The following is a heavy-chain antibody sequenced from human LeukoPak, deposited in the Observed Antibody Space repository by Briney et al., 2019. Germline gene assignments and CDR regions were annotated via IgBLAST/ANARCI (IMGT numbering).Heavy chain of an antibody. CDR3: TRDPLTTVTTGFDY. CDR1: GFTFSSYA. J-gene: IGHJ4*02. CDR2: IRSKAYGGTT. Sequence: PGGSLRLSCAASGFTFSSYAMSWVRQAPGKGLEWVGFIRSKAYGGTTEYAASVKGRFTISRDDSKSIAYLQMNSLKTEDTAVYYCTRDPLTTVTTGFDYWGQGTLVTVSS. V-gene: IGHV3-49*04. D-gene: IGHD4-17*01.